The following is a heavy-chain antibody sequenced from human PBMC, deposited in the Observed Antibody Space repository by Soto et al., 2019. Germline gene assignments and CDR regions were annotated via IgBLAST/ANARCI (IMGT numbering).Heavy chain of an antibody. CDR2: ISYDGSNK. J-gene: IGHJ4*02. V-gene: IGHV3-30-3*01. CDR3: ARVIGVPTSYFDY. Sequence: QVQLVESGGGVVQPGRSLRLSCAASGFTFSSYTMHWVRQAPGKGLEWVAVISYDGSNKYYADSVKGRFTISRDNSKKTLNLQMNSLRVEDTAMYYCARVIGVPTSYFDYWGQGTLVTVSS. CDR1: GFTFSSYT. D-gene: IGHD2-21*01.